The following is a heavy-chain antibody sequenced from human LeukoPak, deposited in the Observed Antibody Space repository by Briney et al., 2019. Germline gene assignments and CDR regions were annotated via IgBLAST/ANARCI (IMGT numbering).Heavy chain of an antibody. J-gene: IGHJ4*02. V-gene: IGHV1-2*02. CDR3: ARSSSGWFPPEY. CDR2: MNPNSGGT. CDR1: GFTFTNYY. Sequence: ASVKVSCGASGFTFTNYYVHWVRQAPGQGLEWMGWMNPNSGGTNYAQKFQGRVTMTRDTSISTGYMELSRLRSDDTAVYYCARSSSGWFPPEYWGQGTLVTVSS. D-gene: IGHD6-19*01.